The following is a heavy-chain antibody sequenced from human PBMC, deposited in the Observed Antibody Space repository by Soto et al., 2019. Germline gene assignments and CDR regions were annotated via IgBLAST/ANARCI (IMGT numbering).Heavy chain of an antibody. CDR1: GFPFGSYG. J-gene: IGHJ4*02. V-gene: IGHV3-33*01. CDR2: IWYDGTNK. Sequence: QVHLVESGGGVVQPGRSLRLSCAASGFPFGSYGMHWVRQAPGKGLEWVALIWYDGTNKYYSDSVKGRFTISRDNSKNTLYLQVTSLRAEETAVYYCARDGYIWVIYRYIDGAFDYWGQGTLVTVSS. D-gene: IGHD3-16*02. CDR3: ARDGYIWVIYRYIDGAFDY.